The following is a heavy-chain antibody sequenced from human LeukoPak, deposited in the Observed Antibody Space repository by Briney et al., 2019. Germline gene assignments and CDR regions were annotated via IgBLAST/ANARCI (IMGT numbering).Heavy chain of an antibody. CDR1: GFTFSSYS. D-gene: IGHD3-10*01. J-gene: IGHJ4*02. V-gene: IGHV3-48*01. CDR2: ISSSNSPI. Sequence: GGSLRLSCVASGFTFSSYSMNWVRQAPGKGLEWVSYISSSNSPIYYADSLRGRFTISRDNAKNSLFLQMNSLRVEDTAVYYCAREPSGVLGLDYWGQGTLVTVSS. CDR3: AREPSGVLGLDY.